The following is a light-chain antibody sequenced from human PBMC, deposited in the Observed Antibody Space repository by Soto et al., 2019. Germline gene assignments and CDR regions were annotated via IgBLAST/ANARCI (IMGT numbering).Light chain of an antibody. Sequence: QSALTQPASVSGSPGQSITISCTGTHSDVWSYNLVSWYQQHPGKAPKVIIYEVSERPSGVSDRFSGSESGNTASLMISGLQAEDEADYYCCSYAGSTTQTYVFGSGTKVTVL. J-gene: IGLJ1*01. CDR2: EVS. CDR3: CSYAGSTTQTYV. V-gene: IGLV2-23*02. CDR1: HSDVWSYNL.